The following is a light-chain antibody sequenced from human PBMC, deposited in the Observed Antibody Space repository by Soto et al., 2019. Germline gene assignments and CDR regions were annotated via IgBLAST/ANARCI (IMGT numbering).Light chain of an antibody. J-gene: IGLJ1*01. V-gene: IGLV1-44*01. Sequence: QSVLTQPPSASGTPGQRVTISCSGSNSNIGSNAVNWYQQLPGTAPKLLIYSNNQRPSGVPDRFSVSKSGTSASLAISGLQSEDEADYFCAAWDDSLTGYVFGTGTKATVL. CDR3: AAWDDSLTGYV. CDR1: NSNIGSNA. CDR2: SNN.